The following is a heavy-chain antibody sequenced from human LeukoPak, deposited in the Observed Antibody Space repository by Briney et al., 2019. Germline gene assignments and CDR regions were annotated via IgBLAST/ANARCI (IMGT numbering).Heavy chain of an antibody. J-gene: IGHJ3*02. Sequence: GASVKVSCKASGYTFTSYYMHWVRQAPGQGLEWMGVIIRSGGSTSYAQKFQGRVTMTRDMSTSTVYMELSSLRSEDTAVYYCARALEMGGEGWYPRGAFDIRGQGTMVTVSS. D-gene: IGHD2-15*01. CDR3: ARALEMGGEGWYPRGAFDI. CDR2: IIRSGGST. CDR1: GYTFTSYY. V-gene: IGHV1-46*01.